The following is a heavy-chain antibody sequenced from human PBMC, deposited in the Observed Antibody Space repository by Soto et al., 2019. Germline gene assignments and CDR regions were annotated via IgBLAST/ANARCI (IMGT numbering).Heavy chain of an antibody. D-gene: IGHD3-3*01. CDR3: ARRITICGVVITDYMDV. CDR2: IYYSGST. CDR1: GGSISSGGYY. J-gene: IGHJ6*03. V-gene: IGHV4-31*03. Sequence: SETLSLTCTVSGGSISSGGYYWSWIRQHPGKGLGWIGYIYYSGSTYYNPSLKSRVTMSVDTSKNLFSLKLSSVTAADTVVYFCARRITICGVVITDYMDVWGKGTTVTVSS.